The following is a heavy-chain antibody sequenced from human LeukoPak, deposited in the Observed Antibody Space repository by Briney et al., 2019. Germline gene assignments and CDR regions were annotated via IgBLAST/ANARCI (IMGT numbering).Heavy chain of an antibody. Sequence: GASVKVSCKASGYTFTGYYMHWVRQAPGQGLEWMGWINPNSGGTNYVQKFQGRVTMTRDTSISTAYMELSRLRSDDTAVYYCARAEAAPSGFDYWGQGTLATVSS. CDR1: GYTFTGYY. CDR2: INPNSGGT. CDR3: ARAEAAPSGFDY. J-gene: IGHJ4*02. V-gene: IGHV1-2*02. D-gene: IGHD6-25*01.